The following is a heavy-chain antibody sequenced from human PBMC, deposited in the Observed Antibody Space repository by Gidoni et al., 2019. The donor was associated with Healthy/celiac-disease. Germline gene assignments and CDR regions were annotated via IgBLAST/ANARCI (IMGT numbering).Heavy chain of an antibody. CDR2: IVVGSGNT. CDR1: GFTFTSSA. V-gene: IGHV1-58*02. J-gene: IGHJ3*02. Sequence: QLQPVQSGPVGKKRGTSVKVSCKALGFTFTSSAMQWVRQARGQRLEWIGLIVVGSGNTNYAQTFQERVTITRDMSTSTAYMELSSLRSEDTAVYYCAADSYDSSGYSAFDIWGQGTLVTVSS. D-gene: IGHD3-22*01. CDR3: AADSYDSSGYSAFDI.